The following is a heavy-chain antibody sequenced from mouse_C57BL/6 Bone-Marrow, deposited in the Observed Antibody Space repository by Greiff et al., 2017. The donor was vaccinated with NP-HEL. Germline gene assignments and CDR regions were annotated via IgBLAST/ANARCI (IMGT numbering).Heavy chain of an antibody. CDR3: ARHRGLRPSAMDY. J-gene: IGHJ4*01. CDR2: ISNGGGST. CDR1: GFTFSDYY. D-gene: IGHD3-2*02. V-gene: IGHV5-12*01. Sequence: EVQGVESGGGLVQPGGSLKLSCAASGFTFSDYYMYWVRQTPETRLDWVAYISNGGGSTYYPDTVKGRFTISSDNAKNSLYLQRSRLKSEDTAMYYCARHRGLRPSAMDYWGQGTSVTVSS.